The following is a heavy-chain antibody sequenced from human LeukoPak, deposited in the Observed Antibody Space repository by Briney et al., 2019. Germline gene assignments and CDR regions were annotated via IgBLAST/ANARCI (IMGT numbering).Heavy chain of an antibody. CDR1: GGSISSYY. CDR3: ARGRGLRLGELSL. D-gene: IGHD3-16*02. Sequence: SETLSLTCTVSGGSISSYYWSWIRQPPGKGLEWIGYIYHSGSTNYNPSLKSRVTISVDTSKNQFSLKLSSVTAADTAVYYCARGRGLRLGELSLWGQGTLVTVSS. V-gene: IGHV4-59*01. J-gene: IGHJ4*02. CDR2: IYHSGST.